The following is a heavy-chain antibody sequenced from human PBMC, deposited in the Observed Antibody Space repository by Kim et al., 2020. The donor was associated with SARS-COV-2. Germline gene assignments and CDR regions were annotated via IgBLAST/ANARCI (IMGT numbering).Heavy chain of an antibody. Sequence: GGSLRLSCAASGFTVSSNYMSWVRQAPGKGLEWVSVIYSGGSTYYADSVKGRFTISRDNSKNTLYLQMNSLRAEDTAVYYCARGWRPRWLQLYGAFDIWGQGTMVTVSS. CDR2: IYSGGST. J-gene: IGHJ3*02. CDR1: GFTVSSNY. V-gene: IGHV3-53*01. CDR3: ARGWRPRWLQLYGAFDI. D-gene: IGHD5-12*01.